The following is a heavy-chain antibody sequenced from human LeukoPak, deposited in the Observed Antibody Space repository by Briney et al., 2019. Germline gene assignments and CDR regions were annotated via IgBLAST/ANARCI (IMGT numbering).Heavy chain of an antibody. CDR2: IKDDGSGK. CDR1: RFTFSNYW. CDR3: ARVGYSSSWSPSDY. D-gene: IGHD6-13*01. Sequence: PGGSLRLSCAASRFTFSNYWMSWVRQAPGKGLEWVANIKDDGSGKYYVDSLKGRFAISRDNAKNSLYLQMNSLRAEDTAVYYCARVGYSSSWSPSDYWGQGALVTVSS. J-gene: IGHJ4*02. V-gene: IGHV3-7*01.